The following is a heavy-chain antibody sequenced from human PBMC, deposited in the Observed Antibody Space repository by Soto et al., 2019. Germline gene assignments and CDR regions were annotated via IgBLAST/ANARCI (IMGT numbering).Heavy chain of an antibody. Sequence: PSEALSLPCTVSGGSISSYYWSLIRQPPGKGLEWIGYIYYSGSTNYNPSLKSRVTISVDTSKNQFSLKLSSVTAADTAVYYCASLRRGHFAYWGQGTLVIGSS. CDR2: IYYSGST. D-gene: IGHD3-10*01. V-gene: IGHV4-59*08. CDR3: ASLRRGHFAY. CDR1: GGSISSYY. J-gene: IGHJ4*02.